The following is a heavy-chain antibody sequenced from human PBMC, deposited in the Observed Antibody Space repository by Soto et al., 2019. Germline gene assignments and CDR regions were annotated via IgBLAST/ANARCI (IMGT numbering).Heavy chain of an antibody. V-gene: IGHV3-23*01. J-gene: IGHJ3*02. CDR2: ISGSGGST. CDR3: AKDSRFLEWSRGGDAFDI. D-gene: IGHD3-3*01. Sequence: GSLRLSCAASGFTFSSYAMSWVRQAPGKGLEWVSAISGSGGSTYYADSVKGRFTISRDNSKNTLYLQMNSLRAEDTAVYYCAKDSRFLEWSRGGDAFDIWGQGTMVTVSS. CDR1: GFTFSSYA.